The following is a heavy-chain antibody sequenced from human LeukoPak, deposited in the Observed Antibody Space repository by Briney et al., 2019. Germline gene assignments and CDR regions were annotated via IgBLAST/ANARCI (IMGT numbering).Heavy chain of an antibody. CDR3: ARMSLGRRKTYYYDSSGYYPFDY. CDR2: IYYSGST. Sequence: SETLSLTCTVSGGSISSSSYYWGWIRQPPGKGLGWIGSIYYSGSTYYNPSLKSRVTISVDTSKNQFSLKLSSVTAADTAVYYCARMSLGRRKTYYYDSSGYYPFDYWGQGTLVTVSS. D-gene: IGHD3-22*01. V-gene: IGHV4-39*01. J-gene: IGHJ4*02. CDR1: GGSISSSSYY.